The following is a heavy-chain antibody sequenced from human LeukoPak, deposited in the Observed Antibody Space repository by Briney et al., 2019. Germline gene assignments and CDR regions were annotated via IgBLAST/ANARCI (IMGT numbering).Heavy chain of an antibody. CDR2: IYASGST. J-gene: IGHJ4*02. CDR3: ARRARIYDILTGYLTHYFDY. D-gene: IGHD3-9*01. CDR1: GGSISSYY. V-gene: IGHV4-4*09. Sequence: QPSETLSLTCTVSGGSISSYYWNWIRQPPGKGLEWIGYIYASGSTNYNPSLNSRITISLDTSKNQFSLKLSSVTAADTAVYYCARRARIYDILTGYLTHYFDYWGQGTLVTVSS.